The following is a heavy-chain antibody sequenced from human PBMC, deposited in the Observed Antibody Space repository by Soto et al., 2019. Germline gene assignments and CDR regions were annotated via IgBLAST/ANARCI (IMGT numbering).Heavy chain of an antibody. V-gene: IGHV3-48*02. J-gene: IGHJ4*02. D-gene: IGHD2-2*01. CDR2: ISSSSSTI. CDR3: ARTYCSSTSCYSSFDY. CDR1: GFTFSSYS. Sequence: EVQLVESGGGLVQPGGSLRLSCTASGFTFSSYSMNWVRQAPGKGLEWVSYISSSSSTIYYADSVKGRFTISRDNAKNSLYLQMNRLRDEDTAVYYCARTYCSSTSCYSSFDYWGQGTLVTVSS.